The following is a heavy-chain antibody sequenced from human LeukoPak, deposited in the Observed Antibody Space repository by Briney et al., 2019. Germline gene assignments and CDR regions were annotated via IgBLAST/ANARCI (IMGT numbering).Heavy chain of an antibody. CDR2: ISGSGGST. J-gene: IGHJ4*02. CDR3: AKRWLQSSLRDY. D-gene: IGHD5-24*01. Sequence: GGSLRLSCAASGFTFSSYGMSWVRQAPGKGLEWVSAISGSGGSTYYADSAKGRFTISRDNSKNTLHLQMNSLRAEDTAVYYCAKRWLQSSLRDYWGQGTLVTVSS. V-gene: IGHV3-23*01. CDR1: GFTFSSYG.